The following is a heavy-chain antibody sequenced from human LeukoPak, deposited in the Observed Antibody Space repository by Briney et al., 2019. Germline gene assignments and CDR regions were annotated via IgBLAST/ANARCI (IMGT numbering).Heavy chain of an antibody. J-gene: IGHJ6*03. CDR2: INHSGST. CDR1: GGSFSGYY. CDR3: ARGGIAARPNYYYYYMDV. V-gene: IGHV4-34*01. D-gene: IGHD6-6*01. Sequence: SETLSLTCAVCGGSFSGYYWSWIRQPPGKGLEWIGEINHSGSTNYNPSLKSRVTISVDTSKNQFSLKLSSVTAADTAVYYCARGGIAARPNYYYYYMDVWGKGTTVTVSS.